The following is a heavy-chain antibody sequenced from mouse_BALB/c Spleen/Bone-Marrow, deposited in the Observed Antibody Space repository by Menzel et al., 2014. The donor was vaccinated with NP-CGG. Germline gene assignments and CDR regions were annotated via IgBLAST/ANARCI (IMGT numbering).Heavy chain of an antibody. D-gene: IGHD1-3*01. CDR1: GYSFTGYY. J-gene: IGHJ4*01. CDR2: ISCYNGAT. V-gene: IGHV1S34*01. Sequence: LVKTGASVKISCKASGYSFTGYYMHWVKQSHGKSLEWIGYISCYNGATSYNQKFKGKATFTVGTSSSTAYMQFNSLTSEDSAVYYCAKKSFPLLSALACWGQGTSVTVSS. CDR3: AKKSFPLLSALAC.